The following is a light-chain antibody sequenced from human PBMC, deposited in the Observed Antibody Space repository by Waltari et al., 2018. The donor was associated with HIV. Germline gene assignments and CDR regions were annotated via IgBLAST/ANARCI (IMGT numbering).Light chain of an antibody. CDR2: ADT. J-gene: IGLJ2*01. CDR3: FSTDNNGDVRF. V-gene: IGLV3-10*01. Sequence: SRELTQPPSVSVFPGQTAKIPCSGDALPRNFVYWYQQKSGKAPILVIYADTNRPSGIPERLSGSSSGTMATLTISGAQLEDEADYYCFSTDNNGDVRFFGGGTKLTVL. CDR1: ALPRNF.